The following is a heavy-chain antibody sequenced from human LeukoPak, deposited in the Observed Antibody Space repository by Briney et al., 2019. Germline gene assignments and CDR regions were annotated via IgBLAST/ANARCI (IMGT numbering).Heavy chain of an antibody. CDR1: GYTFTGYY. CDR3: AGGPLWPSYYFDY. Sequence: ASVKVSCKASGYTFTGYYMHWVRQAPGQGLEWMGWVNPNSGGTNYAQKFQGRVTMTRDTSISTAYMELSRLRSDDTAVYYCAGGPLWPSYYFDYWGQGTLVTVSS. V-gene: IGHV1-2*02. J-gene: IGHJ4*02. D-gene: IGHD5-18*01. CDR2: VNPNSGGT.